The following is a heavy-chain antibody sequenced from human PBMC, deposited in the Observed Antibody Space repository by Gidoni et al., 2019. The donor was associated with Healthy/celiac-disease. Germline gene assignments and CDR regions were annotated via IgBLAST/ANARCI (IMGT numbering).Heavy chain of an antibody. CDR2: INPSGGIT. CDR1: GYTFTSYY. J-gene: IGHJ6*02. Sequence: QVQLVQSGAEVKKPGASVKVSCKASGYTFTSYYMHWMRQAPGQGLEWLGIINPSGGITSYAEKFQGRVTMTRDTSTSTVYMELSSLRSEDTAVYYCARAGPLDSSGWHEGYYYYGMDVWGQGTTVTVSS. CDR3: ARAGPLDSSGWHEGYYYYGMDV. V-gene: IGHV1-46*01. D-gene: IGHD6-19*01.